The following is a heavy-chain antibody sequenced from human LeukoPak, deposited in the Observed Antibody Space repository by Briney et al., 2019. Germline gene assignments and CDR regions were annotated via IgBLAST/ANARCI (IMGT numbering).Heavy chain of an antibody. J-gene: IGHJ6*04. D-gene: IGHD5-12*01. CDR3: ARADRVATTNYYYYYGMDV. CDR2: IYHSGST. V-gene: IGHV4-38-2*01. Sequence: PSETLSLTCAVSGYSISSGYYWGWIRQPPGKGLEWIGSIYHSGSTYYSPSLKSRVTISVDTSKNQFSLKLSSVTAADTAVYYCARADRVATTNYYYYYGMDVWGKGTTVTVSS. CDR1: GYSISSGYY.